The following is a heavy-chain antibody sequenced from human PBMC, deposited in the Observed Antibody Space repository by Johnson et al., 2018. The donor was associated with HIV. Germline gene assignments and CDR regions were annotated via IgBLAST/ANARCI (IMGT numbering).Heavy chain of an antibody. CDR3: ARDLLRFLEWLYRPGAFDI. CDR1: GFTFSSYA. J-gene: IGHJ3*02. CDR2: ISYDGSNK. V-gene: IGHV3-30*04. D-gene: IGHD3-3*01. Sequence: QVQLVESGGGVVQPGRSLRLSCAASGFTFSSYAMHWVRQAPGKGLEWVAVISYDGSNKYYADSVKGRFTISRDNSKNTLYLQMNSLRAEDTAVYYCARDLLRFLEWLYRPGAFDIWGQGTMVTVSS.